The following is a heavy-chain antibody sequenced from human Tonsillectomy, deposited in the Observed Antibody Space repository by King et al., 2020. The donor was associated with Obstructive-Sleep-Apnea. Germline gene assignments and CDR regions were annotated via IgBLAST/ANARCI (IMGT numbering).Heavy chain of an antibody. CDR2: IKSSGAIT. J-gene: IGHJ3*01. D-gene: IGHD2-8*01. CDR3: GRDPNGDYVGAFDF. V-gene: IGHV3-23*04. CDR1: GFTFTNYA. Sequence: VQLVEAGGGLVRPGGALRLFCLTSGFTFTNYAMIWVRQGPERGLECVSAIKSSGAITYYADSVGGRFTISRDNSRNTVYLQMNRLGADDTAMYFCGRDPNGDYVGAFDFWGRGTMVTVSS.